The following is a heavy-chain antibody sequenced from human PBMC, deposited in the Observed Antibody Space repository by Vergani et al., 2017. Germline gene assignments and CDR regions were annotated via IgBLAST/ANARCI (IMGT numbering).Heavy chain of an antibody. D-gene: IGHD6-19*01. CDR2: IYYSGST. V-gene: IGHV4-39*01. J-gene: IGHJ4*02. Sequence: QVQLQESGPGLVKPSETLSLTCTVSGGSISSNSYYWGWIRQPPGKGLEWIGSIYYSGSTYYNASLESRVTISVDTSKNQFSLRLSSVTVADTAVYYCARRGGWYYFDYWGQGTLVTVSS. CDR1: GGSISSNSYY. CDR3: ARRGGWYYFDY.